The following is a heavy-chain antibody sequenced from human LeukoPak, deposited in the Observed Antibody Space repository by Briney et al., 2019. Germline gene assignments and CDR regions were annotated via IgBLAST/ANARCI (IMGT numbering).Heavy chain of an antibody. CDR3: ASRPAHDYGDLAWFDP. D-gene: IGHD4-17*01. V-gene: IGHV4-30-2*01. J-gene: IGHJ5*02. Sequence: PSKTLSLTCAVSGGSISSGGYSWSWIRQPPGKGLEWIGYIYHSGSTYYNPSLKSRVTISVDRSKNQFSLKLSSVTAADTAVYYCASRPAHDYGDLAWFDPWGQGTLVTISS. CDR1: GGSISSGGYS. CDR2: IYHSGST.